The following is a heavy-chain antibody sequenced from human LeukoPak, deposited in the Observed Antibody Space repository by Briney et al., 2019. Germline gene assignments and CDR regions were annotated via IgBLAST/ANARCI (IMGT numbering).Heavy chain of an antibody. J-gene: IGHJ4*02. Sequence: SGTLSLTCAVSGGSISSSNWWSWVRQPPGKGLEWIGEIYYSGSTYYNPSLKSRVTISVDTSKNQFSLKLSSVTAADTAVYYCARAYGGNSDYFDYWGQGTLVTVSS. D-gene: IGHD4-23*01. V-gene: IGHV4-4*02. CDR2: IYYSGST. CDR3: ARAYGGNSDYFDY. CDR1: GGSISSSNW.